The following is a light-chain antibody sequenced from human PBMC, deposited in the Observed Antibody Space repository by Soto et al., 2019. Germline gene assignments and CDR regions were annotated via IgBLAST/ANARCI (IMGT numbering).Light chain of an antibody. Sequence: EIVLTQSPATPSSSPGETATLSCRASQYVGTRLAWYQHKPGQAPRLLIYYMSKRATGIPARFSGSGSGTDFTLTISNLAPEDFGVYYCHQRQSWPRTFGQGTKV. V-gene: IGKV3-11*01. J-gene: IGKJ1*01. CDR3: HQRQSWPRT. CDR1: QYVGTR. CDR2: YMS.